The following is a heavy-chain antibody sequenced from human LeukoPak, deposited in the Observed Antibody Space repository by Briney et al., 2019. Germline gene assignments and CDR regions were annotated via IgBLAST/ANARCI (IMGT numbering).Heavy chain of an antibody. D-gene: IGHD3-3*01. J-gene: IGHJ4*02. CDR1: GFTFSSSA. V-gene: IGHV3-23*01. CDR3: ATDRGWRTSGYYLYYFEY. CDR2: ISNNGGYT. Sequence: PGGSLRLSCAASGFTFSSSAMSWVRQAPGKGLEWVSAISNNGGYTYYADSVQGRFTISRDNSKSTLCLQMNSLRAEDMAVYYCATDRGWRTSGYYLYYFEYWGQGTLVTYSS.